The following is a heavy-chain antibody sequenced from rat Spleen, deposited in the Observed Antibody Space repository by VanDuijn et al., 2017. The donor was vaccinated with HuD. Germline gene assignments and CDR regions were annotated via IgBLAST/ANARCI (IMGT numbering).Heavy chain of an antibody. CDR1: GFSLSSYG. CDR3: TRAPGPTVDVMDA. J-gene: IGHJ4*01. CDR2: IWGDGST. V-gene: IGHV2-13*01. Sequence: QVQLKESGPGLVQPSQTLSLTCTVSGFSLSSYGVIWVRQPPGKGLEWMGGIWGDGSTNYNSALKSRLSISRDTSKSQVFLKMNSLQPEDTAIYFCTRAPGPTVDVMDAWGQGASVTVSS. D-gene: IGHD1-1*01.